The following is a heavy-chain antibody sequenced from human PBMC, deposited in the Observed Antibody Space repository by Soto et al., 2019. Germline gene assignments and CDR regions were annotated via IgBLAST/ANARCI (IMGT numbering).Heavy chain of an antibody. V-gene: IGHV4-59*12. CDR2: RYSSVSI. D-gene: IGHD5-12*01. Sequence: PXATLSLTFTVSGGSLSPFYWSWIRQSPGKGLEWIGYRYSSVSINYNPSLNSRVTMSLDMSKNQFSLKLTSVTAADTAVYYCARGNGREGYNLRYFQQWGQGTLVTVSS. CDR1: GGSLSPFY. CDR3: ARGNGREGYNLRYFQQ. J-gene: IGHJ1*01.